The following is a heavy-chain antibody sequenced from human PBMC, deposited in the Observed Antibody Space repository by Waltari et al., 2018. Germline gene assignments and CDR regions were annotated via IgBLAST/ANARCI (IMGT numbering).Heavy chain of an antibody. CDR3: ARLSSSWY. V-gene: IGHV4-39*01. CDR1: GGSISSSSYY. CDR2: NYYSGST. Sequence: QLQLQESGPGLVKPSETLSLTCTVSGGSISSSSYYWGWIRQPPGKGLEWIGSNYYSGSTYYNPSLKSRVTISGDTSKNQFSLKLSSVTAADTAVYYCARLSSSWYWGQGTLVTVSS. D-gene: IGHD6-6*01. J-gene: IGHJ4*02.